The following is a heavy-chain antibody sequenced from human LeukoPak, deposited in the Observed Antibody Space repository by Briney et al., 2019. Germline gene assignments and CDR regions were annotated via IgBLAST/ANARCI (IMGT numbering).Heavy chain of an antibody. D-gene: IGHD6-13*01. Sequence: PSETLSLTCTVSGGSISNYYWSWIRQPPGKGLEWIGYIYYSGSTYYNPSLKSRVTISVDTSKNQFSLKLSSVTAADTAVYYCARRGSSSWYDYWGQGTLVTVSS. CDR3: ARRGSSSWYDY. CDR1: GGSISNYY. V-gene: IGHV4-59*12. CDR2: IYYSGST. J-gene: IGHJ4*02.